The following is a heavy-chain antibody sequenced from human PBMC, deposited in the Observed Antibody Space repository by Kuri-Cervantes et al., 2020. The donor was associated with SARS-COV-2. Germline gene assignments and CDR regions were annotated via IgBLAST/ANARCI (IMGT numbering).Heavy chain of an antibody. CDR1: GGSISSSSYY. J-gene: IGHJ6*02. D-gene: IGHD3-3*01. Sequence: SETLSLTCTVSGGSISSSSYYWGWLRQPPGKGLEWIGSIYYSRSTYYNPYLKSRVTISVDTSKNQFSLKLSTVTSADTAVYCCARPSIMIFGVVVDVWGQGTTVTVSS. V-gene: IGHV4-39*01. CDR2: IYYSRST. CDR3: ARPSIMIFGVVVDV.